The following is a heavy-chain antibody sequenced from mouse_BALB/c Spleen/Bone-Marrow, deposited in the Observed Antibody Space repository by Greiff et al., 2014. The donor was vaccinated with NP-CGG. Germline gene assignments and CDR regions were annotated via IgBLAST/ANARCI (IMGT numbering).Heavy chain of an antibody. CDR2: INPGSGGT. CDR3: ARCLTGTSAMDY. D-gene: IGHD4-1*01. V-gene: IGHV1-54*01. CDR1: GYAFTNYL. J-gene: IGHJ4*01. Sequence: VQLQQSGAELVRPGTSVKVSCKASGYAFTNYLIEWVKQRPGQGLEWIGVINPGSGGTNYNEKFKAKATLTADKSSSTAYTQLSSLTSDDSAVYFCARCLTGTSAMDYWGQGTSVTVSS.